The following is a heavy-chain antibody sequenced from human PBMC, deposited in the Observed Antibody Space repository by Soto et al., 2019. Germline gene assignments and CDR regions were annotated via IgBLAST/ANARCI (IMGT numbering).Heavy chain of an antibody. D-gene: IGHD4-17*01. V-gene: IGHV3-21*01. CDR1: GFTFSSNS. J-gene: IGHJ6*02. Sequence: VQLVESGGGLVKPGGSLRLSCAASGFTFSSNSMNWVRQAPGKGLEWVSSISSSSSYIYYADSVKGRFTISRDNAKNSLYLQMNSLRAEDTAAYYCARDPPGDYGADYYYYYGMDVWSQGTTVTVSS. CDR3: ARDPPGDYGADYYYYYGMDV. CDR2: ISSSSSYI.